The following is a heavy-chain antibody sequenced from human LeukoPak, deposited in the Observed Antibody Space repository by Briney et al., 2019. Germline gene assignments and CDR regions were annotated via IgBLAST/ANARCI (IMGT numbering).Heavy chain of an antibody. J-gene: IGHJ5*02. CDR2: IYHSGST. Sequence: PSETLSLTCAVSGGSISSGGYSWSWIRQPPGKGLEWIGYIYHSGSTYYNPSLKSRVTISVDRSKNQFSLKLSSVTAADTAVYYCATSSGCYLNWFDPWGQGTLVTVSS. CDR1: GGSISSGGYS. V-gene: IGHV4-30-2*01. CDR3: ATSSGCYLNWFDP. D-gene: IGHD3-10*01.